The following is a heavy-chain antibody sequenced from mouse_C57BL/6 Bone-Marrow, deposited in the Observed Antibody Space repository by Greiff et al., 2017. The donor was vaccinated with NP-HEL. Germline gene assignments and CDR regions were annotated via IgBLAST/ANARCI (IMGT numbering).Heavy chain of an antibody. Sequence: EVQVVESGGGLVKPGGSLKLSCAASGFTFSDYGMHWVRQAPEKGLEWVAYISSGSSTIYYADTGKGRFTISRDNAKNTLFLQMTSLRAEDTAMYYCARRDHYYGSSYGFAYWGQGTLVTVSA. CDR3: ARRDHYYGSSYGFAY. CDR2: ISSGSSTI. CDR1: GFTFSDYG. V-gene: IGHV5-17*01. J-gene: IGHJ3*01. D-gene: IGHD1-1*01.